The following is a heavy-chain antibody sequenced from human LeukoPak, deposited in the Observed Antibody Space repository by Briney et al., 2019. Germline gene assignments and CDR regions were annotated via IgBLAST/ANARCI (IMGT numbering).Heavy chain of an antibody. V-gene: IGHV1-2*02. J-gene: IGHJ4*02. CDR2: INGKRGDT. CDR1: GCTFTDHY. CDR3: ARDHDWGVDY. Sequence: ASVTVSCKSSGCTFTDHYMRWVRQAPGQGLEWMGWINGKRGDTNYAQNFQDRVTMTRDTSTSTVYMELSRLTVDDTAVYYCARDHDWGVDYWGQGTLVTVSS. D-gene: IGHD7-27*01.